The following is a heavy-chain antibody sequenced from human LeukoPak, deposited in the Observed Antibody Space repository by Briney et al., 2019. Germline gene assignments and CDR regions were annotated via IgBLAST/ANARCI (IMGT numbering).Heavy chain of an antibody. CDR3: AKWSGDYPSYYLDY. V-gene: IGHV3-74*01. D-gene: IGHD4-17*01. CDR1: GFTFSSYW. J-gene: IGHJ4*02. Sequence: GGSLGLSCAASGFTFSSYWMHWVRQAPGKGLVWVSRINSDGSSTSYADSVKGRFTISRDNAKNTLYLQMNSLRAEDTAVYSCAKWSGDYPSYYLDYWGQGTLVTVSS. CDR2: INSDGSST.